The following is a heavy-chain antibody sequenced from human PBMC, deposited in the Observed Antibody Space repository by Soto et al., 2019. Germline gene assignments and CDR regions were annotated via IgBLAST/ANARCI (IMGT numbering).Heavy chain of an antibody. CDR3: AKDVSDD. CDR2: LYWDGDK. Sequence: QITLRESGPTLVQPTQTLTLTCTFSGFSLTTTGAGVAWIRQPPGKALEWLALLYWDGDKRYTPSLKNRLSITEDTSKNQVVLTMTTMDPMDTATYYCAKDVSDDWGQGLLVTVSS. J-gene: IGHJ4*02. V-gene: IGHV2-5*02. CDR1: GFSLTTTGAG.